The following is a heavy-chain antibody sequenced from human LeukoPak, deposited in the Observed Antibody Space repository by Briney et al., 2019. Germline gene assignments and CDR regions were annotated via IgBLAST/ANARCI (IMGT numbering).Heavy chain of an antibody. D-gene: IGHD3-10*01. CDR2: ISMNGGNT. CDR1: GSTFSSYA. Sequence: GGSLRPSWAASGSTFSSYAMHWVRQAPGKGLECVSAISMNGGNTYYANSVKGRFTISRDKSKNTLYLQMGSVRAEDMAVYYCARATYGSGSPPDNWGQGKLVTVSS. J-gene: IGHJ4*02. V-gene: IGHV3-64*01. CDR3: ARATYGSGSPPDN.